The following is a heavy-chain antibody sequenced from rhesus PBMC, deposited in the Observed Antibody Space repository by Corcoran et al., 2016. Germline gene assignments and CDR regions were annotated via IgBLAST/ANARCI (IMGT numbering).Heavy chain of an antibody. Sequence: EVQLVQSGGGLAKPGGSLRLSCSVPGFTLGDNWMHWVRQAPGKGLEWISAVDGADSTTYYADSVRGRFTASRENAKNTLYLQADSLRVEDTAVYYCADIYGLDSWGQGVVVTVSS. CDR2: VDGADSTT. J-gene: IGHJ6*01. CDR3: ADIYGLDS. CDR1: GFTLGDNW. V-gene: IGHV3-28*02.